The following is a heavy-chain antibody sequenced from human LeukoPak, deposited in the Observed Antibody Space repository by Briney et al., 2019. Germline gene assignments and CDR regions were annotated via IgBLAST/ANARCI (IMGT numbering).Heavy chain of an antibody. CDR1: GFTFSGSA. J-gene: IGHJ3*02. Sequence: GGSLRLSCAASGFTFSGSATHWVRQASGKGLEWVGRIRSKANSYATAYAASVKGRFTISRDDSKNTAYLQMNSLKTEDTAVYYCTRPTLPMVRGVIAAFDIWGQGTMVTVSS. V-gene: IGHV3-73*01. CDR2: IRSKANSYAT. D-gene: IGHD3-10*01. CDR3: TRPTLPMVRGVIAAFDI.